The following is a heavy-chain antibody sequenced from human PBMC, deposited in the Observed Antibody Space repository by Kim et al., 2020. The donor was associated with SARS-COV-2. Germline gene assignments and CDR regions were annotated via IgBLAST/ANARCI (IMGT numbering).Heavy chain of an antibody. D-gene: IGHD6-13*01. J-gene: IGHJ4*02. CDR3: ARLRRYSSSWYEDY. V-gene: IGHV5-51*01. Sequence: SPSFQGQVTISADKSISTAYLQWSSLKASDTAMYYCARLRRYSSSWYEDYWGQGTLVTVSS.